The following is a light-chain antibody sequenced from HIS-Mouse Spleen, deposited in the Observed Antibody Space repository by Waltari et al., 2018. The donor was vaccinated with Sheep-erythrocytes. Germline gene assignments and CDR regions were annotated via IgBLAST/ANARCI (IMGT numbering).Light chain of an antibody. Sequence: QSALTQPASVSGSPGQSITISCTATSRDVGSYNLVPWYQQHPGKAPKLMIYEGSKRPSGVSNRFSGSKSGNTASLTISGLQAEDEADYYCCSYAGSSTWVFGGGTKLTVL. CDR2: EGS. J-gene: IGLJ3*02. V-gene: IGLV2-23*01. CDR3: CSYAGSSTWV. CDR1: SRDVGSYNL.